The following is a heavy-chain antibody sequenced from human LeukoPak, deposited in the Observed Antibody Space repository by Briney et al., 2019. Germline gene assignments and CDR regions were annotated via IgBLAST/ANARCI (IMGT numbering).Heavy chain of an antibody. CDR1: GYTFNSYG. CDR3: ARANERAAAADDFDY. V-gene: IGHV1-18*01. CDR2: ISAYNGNT. J-gene: IGHJ4*02. D-gene: IGHD6-13*01. Sequence: VASVKVSCKASGYTFNSYGISWVRQAPGQGLEWMGWISAYNGNTNYAQKIQGRVTMTTDTSTSTAYMELRSLRSDDTAMYYCARANERAAAADDFDYWGQGTLVTVSS.